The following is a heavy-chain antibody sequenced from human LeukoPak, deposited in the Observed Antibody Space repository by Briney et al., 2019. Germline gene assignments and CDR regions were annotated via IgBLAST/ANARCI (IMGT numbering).Heavy chain of an antibody. CDR3: ARDCSSTSCSGAFDI. J-gene: IGHJ3*02. Sequence: VASVKVSRKASGYTFTSYAMHWVRQAPGQRLEWMGWINAGNGNTKYSQKFQGRVTITRDTSASTAYMELSSLRSEDTAVYYCARDCSSTSCSGAFDIWGQGTMVTVSS. CDR1: GYTFTSYA. D-gene: IGHD2-2*01. V-gene: IGHV1-3*01. CDR2: INAGNGNT.